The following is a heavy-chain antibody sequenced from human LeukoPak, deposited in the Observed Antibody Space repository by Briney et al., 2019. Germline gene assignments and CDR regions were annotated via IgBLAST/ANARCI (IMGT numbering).Heavy chain of an antibody. CDR1: GFTFSSHD. CDR3: VRDMTARSRHAFDS. CDR2: ITTSSDDT. J-gene: IGHJ4*02. Sequence: GGSLRLSCAASGFTFSSHDMDWVRQAPGKGLEWISHITTSSDDTHYADSVKGRFIISRDSVKDSLYLQMNSLRAEDTAVYYCVRDMTARSRHAFDSWGRGTLVTVSS. V-gene: IGHV3-48*03. D-gene: IGHD2-21*02.